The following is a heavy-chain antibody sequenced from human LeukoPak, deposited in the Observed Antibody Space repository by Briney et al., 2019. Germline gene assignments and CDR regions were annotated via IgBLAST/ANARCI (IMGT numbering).Heavy chain of an antibody. CDR3: ARTSAKSHYYYYGMDV. J-gene: IGHJ6*02. D-gene: IGHD4/OR15-4a*01. Sequence: GASVTVSCKASGYTFTGYYMHWVRQAPGQGLEWMGWINPNSGGTNYAQKFQGRVTVTRDTSISTAYMELSRLRSDDTAVYYCARTSAKSHYYYYGMDVWGQGTTVTVSS. V-gene: IGHV1-2*02. CDR1: GYTFTGYY. CDR2: INPNSGGT.